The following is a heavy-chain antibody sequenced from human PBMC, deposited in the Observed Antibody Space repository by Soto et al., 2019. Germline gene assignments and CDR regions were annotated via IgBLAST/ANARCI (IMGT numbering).Heavy chain of an antibody. D-gene: IGHD2-15*01. CDR3: ARHYAKVSGVAPYGMDV. CDR1: GYSFTSYW. J-gene: IGHJ6*02. Sequence: GESLKISCKGSGYSFTSYWISWVRQMPGKGLEWMGRIDPSDSYTNYSPSFQGHVTISADKSISTAYLQWSSLKASDTAMYYCARHYAKVSGVAPYGMDVWGQGTTVTVSS. V-gene: IGHV5-10-1*01. CDR2: IDPSDSYT.